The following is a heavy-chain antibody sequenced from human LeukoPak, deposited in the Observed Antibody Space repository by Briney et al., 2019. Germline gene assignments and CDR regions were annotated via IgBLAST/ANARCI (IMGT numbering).Heavy chain of an antibody. J-gene: IGHJ4*02. V-gene: IGHV3-53*01. CDR2: IYSGGST. D-gene: IGHD6-13*01. CDR1: GFTVSSNY. Sequence: PGGSLRLSCAASGFTVSSNYMSWVRQAPGKGLEWVSVIYSGGSTYYADSVKGRFTISRDNSKNTLYLQMNNLRADDTAVYYCARLPARFDSSTYYGYSWGQGTLVTVSS. CDR3: ARLPARFDSSTYYGYS.